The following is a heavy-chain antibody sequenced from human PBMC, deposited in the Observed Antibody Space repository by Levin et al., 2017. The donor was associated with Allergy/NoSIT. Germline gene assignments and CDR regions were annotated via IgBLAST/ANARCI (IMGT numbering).Heavy chain of an antibody. V-gene: IGHV2-26*01. CDR3: ARIPDYYDSSVYSYFLPWASDI. CDR2: IFSNDKK. Sequence: NASGPTLVKPTETLTLTCTVSGFSLSHPRMGVTWIRQPPGKPLEWLAHIFSNDKKSYSASLKSSLTISQDTSKRQVVLTMTNVEPGDTATYYCARIPDYYDSSVYSYFLPWASDIWGKGKMVTVSS. D-gene: IGHD3-22*01. CDR1: GFSLSHPRMG. J-gene: IGHJ3*02.